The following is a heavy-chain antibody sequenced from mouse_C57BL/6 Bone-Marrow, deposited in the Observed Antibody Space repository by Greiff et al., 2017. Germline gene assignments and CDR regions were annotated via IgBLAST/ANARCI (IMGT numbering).Heavy chain of an antibody. CDR3: ARGTLIS. CDR2: ISYDGSN. V-gene: IGHV3-6*01. CDR1: GYSITSGYY. Sequence: EVKLMESGPGLVKPSQSLSLTCSVTGYSITSGYYWNWIRQFPGNKLEWMGYISYDGSNNYNPSLKNRISLTRDTSKNQFFLKLNSVTTEDTATYYCARGTLISGGTGTTVTVSS. D-gene: IGHD1-2*01. J-gene: IGHJ1*03.